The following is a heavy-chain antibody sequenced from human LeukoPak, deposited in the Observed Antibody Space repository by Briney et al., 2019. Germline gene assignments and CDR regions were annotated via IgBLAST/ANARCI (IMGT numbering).Heavy chain of an antibody. D-gene: IGHD6-13*01. Sequence: QPGRSLRLSCAASGFTFSSYAMHWVRQAPGKGLEWVAVISYDGSNKYYADSVKGRFTISRDNSKNTLYLQMNSLRAEDTAVYYRARDSPYSSSWYAIDYWGQGTLVTVSS. V-gene: IGHV3-30-3*01. CDR3: ARDSPYSSSWYAIDY. CDR1: GFTFSSYA. J-gene: IGHJ4*02. CDR2: ISYDGSNK.